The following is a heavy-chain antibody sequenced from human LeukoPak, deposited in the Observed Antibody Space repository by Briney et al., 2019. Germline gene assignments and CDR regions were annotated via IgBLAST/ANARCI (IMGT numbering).Heavy chain of an antibody. V-gene: IGHV3-48*04. CDR2: ISSSSSTI. CDR1: GFTFSSYS. Sequence: GGSLRLSCAASGFTFSSYSMNWVRQAPGRGLEWVSYISSSSSTIYYADSVKGRFTISRDNAKNSLYLQMNSLRAEDTAVYYCAKPMTTVTTGPGYWGQGTLVTVSS. D-gene: IGHD4-17*01. CDR3: AKPMTTVTTGPGY. J-gene: IGHJ4*02.